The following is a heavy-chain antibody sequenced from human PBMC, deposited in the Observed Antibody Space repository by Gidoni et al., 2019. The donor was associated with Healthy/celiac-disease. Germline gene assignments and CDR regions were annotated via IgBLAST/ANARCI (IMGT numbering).Heavy chain of an antibody. CDR1: GFTFSSYG. Sequence: QVQLVESGGGVVQPGRSLRLSCAASGFTFSSYGMHWVRQAPGTGLEWVAVIWYDGSNKYYADSVKGRFTISRDNSKNTLYLQMNSLRAEDTAVYYCASGGDYGDYAFDYWGQGTLVTVSS. D-gene: IGHD4-17*01. CDR3: ASGGDYGDYAFDY. V-gene: IGHV3-33*01. CDR2: IWYDGSNK. J-gene: IGHJ4*02.